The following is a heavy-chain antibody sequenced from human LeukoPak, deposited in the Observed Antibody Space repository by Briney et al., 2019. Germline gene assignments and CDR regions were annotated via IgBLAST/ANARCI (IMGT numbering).Heavy chain of an antibody. CDR3: AGDGERVTYYYYYYYMDV. V-gene: IGHV1-2*02. CDR1: GYTFTGYY. J-gene: IGHJ6*03. D-gene: IGHD3-10*01. CDR2: INPNSGGT. Sequence: ASVKVSCKASGYTFTGYYMYWVRQAPGQGLEWMGWINPNSGGTNYAQKFQGRVTMTRDTSISTVYMELSRLRSDDTAVYYCAGDGERVTYYYYYYYMDVWGKGTTVTVSS.